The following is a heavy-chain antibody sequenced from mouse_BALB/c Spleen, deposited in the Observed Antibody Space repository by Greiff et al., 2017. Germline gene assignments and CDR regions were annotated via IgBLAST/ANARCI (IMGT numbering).Heavy chain of an antibody. CDR2: ISNLAYSI. V-gene: IGHV5-15*02. CDR3: AREDGDY. Sequence: EVQGVESGGGLVQPGGSRKLSCAASGFTFSDYGMAWVRQAPGKGPEWVAFISNLAYSIYYADTVTGRFTISRENAKNTLYLEMSSLRSEDTAMYYCAREDGDYWGQGTTLTVSS. J-gene: IGHJ2*01. CDR1: GFTFSDYG.